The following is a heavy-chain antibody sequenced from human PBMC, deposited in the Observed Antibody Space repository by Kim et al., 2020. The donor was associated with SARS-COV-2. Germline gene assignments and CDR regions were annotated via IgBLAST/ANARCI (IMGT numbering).Heavy chain of an antibody. D-gene: IGHD6-13*01. J-gene: IGHJ4*02. Sequence: GGSLRLSCAASGFTFSIYAMTWVRQAPGKGLEWVSTISNSGGTSNYADSVKGRFTISRDNSKNTLYLQMNSLRAEDTAIYYCAKAYGSNWYLFDFWGQGTLVTVSS. CDR2: ISNSGGTS. CDR3: AKAYGSNWYLFDF. V-gene: IGHV3-23*01. CDR1: GFTFSIYA.